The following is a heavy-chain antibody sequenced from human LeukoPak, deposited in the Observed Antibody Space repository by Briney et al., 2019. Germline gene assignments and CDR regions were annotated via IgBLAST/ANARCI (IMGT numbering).Heavy chain of an antibody. CDR2: IYHSGST. Sequence: SETLSLTCAVSGGSISSSNWWSWVRQPPGKGLGWIGEIYHSGSTNYNPSLKSRVTISVDKPKNQFSLKLSSVTAADTAVYYCASSRVRGSWLPGEYWGQGTLVTVSS. D-gene: IGHD6-13*01. CDR1: GGSISSSNW. CDR3: ASSRVRGSWLPGEY. V-gene: IGHV4-4*02. J-gene: IGHJ4*02.